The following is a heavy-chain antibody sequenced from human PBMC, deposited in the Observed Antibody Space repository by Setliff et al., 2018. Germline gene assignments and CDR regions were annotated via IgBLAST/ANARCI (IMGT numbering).Heavy chain of an antibody. J-gene: IGHJ4*02. CDR3: ASLPYYDSSGYSLSYY. Sequence: SETLSLTCNVSGASISSGSHYWSWIRQSAGEKPTWIGHVYSTGSTNYNPSFESRVSISVDKSNNQFSLKLSSVTAADTAVYYCASLPYYDSSGYSLSYYWGQGTLVTVSS. CDR1: GASISSGSHY. D-gene: IGHD3-22*01. V-gene: IGHV4-61*09. CDR2: VYSTGST.